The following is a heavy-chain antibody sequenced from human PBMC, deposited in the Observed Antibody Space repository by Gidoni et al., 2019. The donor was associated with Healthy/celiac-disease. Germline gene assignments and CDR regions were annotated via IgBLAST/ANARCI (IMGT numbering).Heavy chain of an antibody. J-gene: IGHJ3*02. Sequence: QVQPQESGSGLVKPSETLSPTCPVPGGSISSYSWSWIRQQPGKGLEWIGYSYYSGSTNYNPSLKSRVTISIDTSKNQFSLKLSCVAAADADVYYCARDNGGNSGIWGQGTMVTVSS. CDR3: ARDNGGNSGI. V-gene: IGHV4-59*01. CDR1: GGSISSYS. CDR2: SYYSGST. D-gene: IGHD2-21*02.